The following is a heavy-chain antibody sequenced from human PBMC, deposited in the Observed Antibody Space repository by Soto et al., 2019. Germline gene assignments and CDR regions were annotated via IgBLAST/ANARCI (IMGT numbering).Heavy chain of an antibody. Sequence: EVQLLESGGGLVQPGGSLRLSCAAYGFTFSSYAMSWVRQAPGKGLEWVSAISGSGGSTYYAASVKGRFTISRDNSKNTLYLQMNSLRAEDKAVYYCAKTDSSGWVRGFDAWGQGTLVTVCS. V-gene: IGHV3-23*01. CDR3: AKTDSSGWVRGFDA. CDR2: ISGSGGST. D-gene: IGHD6-19*01. J-gene: IGHJ5*02. CDR1: GFTFSSYA.